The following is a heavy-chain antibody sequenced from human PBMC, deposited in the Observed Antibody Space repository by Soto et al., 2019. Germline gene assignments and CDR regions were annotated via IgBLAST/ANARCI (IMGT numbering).Heavy chain of an antibody. V-gene: IGHV4-59*01. CDR1: GGSISSYY. CDR2: IYYSGST. CDR3: ARAIGYCSGGSCYDY. J-gene: IGHJ4*02. D-gene: IGHD2-15*01. Sequence: PSETLSLTCTVSGGSISSYYWGWIRQPPGKGLEWIGYIYYSGSTNYNPSLKSRVTISVDTSKNQFSLKLSSVTAADTAVYYCARAIGYCSGGSCYDYWGQGTLVTVSS.